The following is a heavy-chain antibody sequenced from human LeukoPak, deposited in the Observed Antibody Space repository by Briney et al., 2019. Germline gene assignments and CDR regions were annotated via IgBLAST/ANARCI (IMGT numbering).Heavy chain of an antibody. CDR1: GGSISSYY. CDR3: ARHYCSGGSCSSWDWFDP. CDR2: IYYSGST. J-gene: IGHJ5*02. V-gene: IGHV4-59*08. Sequence: PSETLSLTCTVSGGSISSYYWNWTRQPPGKGLEWIGYIYYSGSTNYNPSLKSRVTISIDTSENQFSLKLNSVTAADTAVYYCARHYCSGGSCSSWDWFDPWGQGTLVTVSS. D-gene: IGHD2-15*01.